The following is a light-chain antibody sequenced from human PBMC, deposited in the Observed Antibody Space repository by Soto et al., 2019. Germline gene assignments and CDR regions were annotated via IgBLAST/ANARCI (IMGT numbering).Light chain of an antibody. Sequence: DIVMTQTPLSSPVTLGQASSISFSSSQSLVHSEGNTYLSWYQQRPGQTARILIYKVSDRFSGGPDRFSGSGAGTDFTLTISRVEAEDVGVYYCMQATQSHWTFGQGTKVEI. J-gene: IGKJ1*01. CDR3: MQATQSHWT. CDR2: KVS. V-gene: IGKV2-24*01. CDR1: QSLVHSEGNTY.